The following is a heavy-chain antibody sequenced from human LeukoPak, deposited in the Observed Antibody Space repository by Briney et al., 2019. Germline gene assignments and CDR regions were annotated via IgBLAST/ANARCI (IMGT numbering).Heavy chain of an antibody. CDR1: GFTFSIYA. Sequence: GSLRLSCAASGFTFSIYAIHWVRQAPGKGLEWVAVISHDGSTKYYADSVRGRFTISRDNSKNTLYLQMNSLRAEDTAVYYCARDGGVGSSGSTDYWGQGALVTVSS. CDR2: ISHDGSTK. J-gene: IGHJ4*02. D-gene: IGHD6-19*01. V-gene: IGHV3-30*04. CDR3: ARDGGVGSSGSTDY.